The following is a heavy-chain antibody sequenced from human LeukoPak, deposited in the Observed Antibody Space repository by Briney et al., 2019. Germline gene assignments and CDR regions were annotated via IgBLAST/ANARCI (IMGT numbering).Heavy chain of an antibody. CDR2: IRYDGSNK. V-gene: IGHV3-30*02. J-gene: IGHJ4*02. CDR3: VKDRYSGPEN. Sequence: PGGSLRLSCTASGFTFSSCGMHWVRQAPGKGLEWVTFIRYDGSNKYYADSVKGRFTISRDNSKNTLYLQMNSLRAEDTAVYYCVKDRYSGPENWGQGTLVTVSS. D-gene: IGHD4-11*01. CDR1: GFTFSSCG.